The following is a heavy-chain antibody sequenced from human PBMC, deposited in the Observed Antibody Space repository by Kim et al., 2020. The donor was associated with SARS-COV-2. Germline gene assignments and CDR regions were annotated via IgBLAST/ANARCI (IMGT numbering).Heavy chain of an antibody. CDR1: GFTFSSSA. V-gene: IGHV3-23*03. Sequence: GGSLRLSCAASGFTFSSSAMSWVRQAPGKGLEWVSVIYGGGISTYYADSVKGRFTISRDNSKNTLYLQLNSLRAEDTAVYYCAKGWEHAFDIWGQGTMVTVSS. CDR2: IYGGGIST. J-gene: IGHJ3*02. D-gene: IGHD1-26*01. CDR3: AKGWEHAFDI.